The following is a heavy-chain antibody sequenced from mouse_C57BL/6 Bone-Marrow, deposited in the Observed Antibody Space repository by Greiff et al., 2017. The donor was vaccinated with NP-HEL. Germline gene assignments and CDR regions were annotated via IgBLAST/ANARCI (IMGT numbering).Heavy chain of an antibody. CDR3: ARDWDGFAY. V-gene: IGHV1-19*01. CDR1: GYTFTDYY. CDR2: INPYNGGT. J-gene: IGHJ3*01. Sequence: EVQLQQSGPVLVKPGASVKMSCKASGYTFTDYYMNWVKQSHGKSLEWIGVINPYNGGTSYNQKFKGKATLTVDKSSSTSYMELNSLTSEDSAVYYCARDWDGFAYWGQGTLVTVSA. D-gene: IGHD4-1*01.